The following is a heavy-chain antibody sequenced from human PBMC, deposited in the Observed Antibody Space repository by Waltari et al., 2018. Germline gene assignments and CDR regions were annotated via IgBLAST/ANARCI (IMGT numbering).Heavy chain of an antibody. V-gene: IGHV4-39*07. J-gene: IGHJ4*02. D-gene: IGHD6-13*01. CDR1: GGSISSSSYY. Sequence: QLRLQESGPGLVKPSETLSLTCTVSGGSISSSSYYWGWIRQPPGKGLEWIGSIYYSGSTYYTPSLKSRVTISVDTSKNQFSLKLSSVTAADTAVYYCARIFTAAAVDYWGQGTLVTVSS. CDR2: IYYSGST. CDR3: ARIFTAAAVDY.